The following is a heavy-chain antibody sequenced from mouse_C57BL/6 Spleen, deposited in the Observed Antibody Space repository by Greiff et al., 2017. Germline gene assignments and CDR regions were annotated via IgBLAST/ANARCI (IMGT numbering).Heavy chain of an antibody. D-gene: IGHD1-1*01. Sequence: VQLQQSGPELLKPGASVKISCKASGYTFTDYYMNWVKQSHGKSLEWIGDINPNNGGTSYNQKFKGKATLTVDKSSSTAYMELRSLTSEDSAVYYCARGRGSSSYWGQGTTLTVSS. J-gene: IGHJ2*01. CDR1: GYTFTDYY. CDR2: INPNNGGT. CDR3: ARGRGSSSY. V-gene: IGHV1-26*01.